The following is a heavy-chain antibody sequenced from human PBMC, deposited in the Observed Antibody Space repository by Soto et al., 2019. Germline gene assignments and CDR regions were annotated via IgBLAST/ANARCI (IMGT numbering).Heavy chain of an antibody. Sequence: ASVKVSCKASGYTFTSYYMHWVRQAPGQGLEWMGIINPSGGSTSYAQKFQGRVTTTRDTSTSTVYMELSSLRSEDTAVYYCARSPNSGSYRGCVDYWGQGTLVTVSS. CDR3: ARSPNSGSYRGCVDY. D-gene: IGHD1-26*01. V-gene: IGHV1-46*01. CDR2: INPSGGST. J-gene: IGHJ4*02. CDR1: GYTFTSYY.